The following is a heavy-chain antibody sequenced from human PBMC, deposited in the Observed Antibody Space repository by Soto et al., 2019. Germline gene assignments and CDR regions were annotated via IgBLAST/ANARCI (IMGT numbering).Heavy chain of an antibody. CDR2: IYWDEDK. CDR3: GHSGGYRIIDY. V-gene: IGHV2-5*02. J-gene: IGHJ4*01. Sequence: ASGPTLVNPTQTLTLTCTFSGFSLTSSGVGVGWIRQPPGKALEWLGIIYWDEDKRYSPSLKSRLTITKDTSKNQVVLKMTYMDPVDTATYYCGHSGGYRIIDYWGQGILVTVSS. D-gene: IGHD2-15*01. CDR1: GFSLTSSGVG.